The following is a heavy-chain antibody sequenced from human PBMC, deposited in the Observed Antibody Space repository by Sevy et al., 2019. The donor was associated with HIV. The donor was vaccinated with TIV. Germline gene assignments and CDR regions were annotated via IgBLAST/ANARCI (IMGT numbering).Heavy chain of an antibody. CDR3: ARVGVSYCTDDCYHRFDY. J-gene: IGHJ4*02. D-gene: IGHD2-21*02. Sequence: GGSLRLSCAASGFTFSSYGMHWVRQAPGKGLEWVSLISYDGRNKYYSDSVKGRFAISRDESKTTLFLQMESLRTEDTAIYYCARVGVSYCTDDCYHRFDYWGRGTLVTVSS. V-gene: IGHV3-30*03. CDR1: GFTFSSYG. CDR2: ISYDGRNK.